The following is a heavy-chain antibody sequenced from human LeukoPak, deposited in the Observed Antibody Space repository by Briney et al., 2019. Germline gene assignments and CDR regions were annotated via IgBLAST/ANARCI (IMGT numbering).Heavy chain of an antibody. CDR3: GMSGDRVPLQDDVFDV. D-gene: IGHD1-26*01. J-gene: IGHJ3*01. CDR2: IYPGHSGP. V-gene: IGHV5-51*01. Sequence: GESLKISCKVSGYSFTSYCIGWVRQMPGKGLEWMGIIYPGHSGPTYSPSFQGQVTISVDKSINTAYLQWSSLQASDTAMYYCGMSGDRVPLQDDVFDVWGQGTMVTVST. CDR1: GYSFTSYC.